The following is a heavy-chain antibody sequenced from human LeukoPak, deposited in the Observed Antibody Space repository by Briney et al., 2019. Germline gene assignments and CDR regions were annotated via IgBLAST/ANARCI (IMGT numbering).Heavy chain of an antibody. CDR3: AREEDWVFDY. V-gene: IGHV4-61*09. Sequence: SETLSLNCTVSGGSISSGSYYWSWIRQPAGKGLEWIGHIYTSGSTNYNPSLKSRVTISVDTSKNQFSLKLSSVTAADTAVYYCAREEDWVFDYWGQGTLVTVSS. D-gene: IGHD3/OR15-3a*01. CDR1: GGSISSGSYY. CDR2: IYTSGST. J-gene: IGHJ4*02.